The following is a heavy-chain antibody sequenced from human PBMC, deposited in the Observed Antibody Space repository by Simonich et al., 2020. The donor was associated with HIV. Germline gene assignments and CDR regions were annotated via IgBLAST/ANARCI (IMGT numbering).Heavy chain of an antibody. J-gene: IGHJ4*02. CDR1: GYTLTELS. CDR3: ATGLNYGDYSGFDY. Sequence: QVQLVQSGAEVKKPGASVKVSCKVSGYTLTELSMHWVRQAPGKGLEWRGGVDPEDGETIYAKKFQGRVTMTEDTSTDTAYMELSSLRAEDTAVYYCATGLNYGDYSGFDYWGQGTLVTVSS. CDR2: VDPEDGET. V-gene: IGHV1-24*01. D-gene: IGHD4-17*01.